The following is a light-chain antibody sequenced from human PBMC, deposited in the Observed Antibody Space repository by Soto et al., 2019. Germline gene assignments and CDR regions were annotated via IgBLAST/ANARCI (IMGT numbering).Light chain of an antibody. J-gene: IGKJ2*01. CDR1: QSLTYSDGNTY. V-gene: IGKV2-30*01. CDR2: KVS. CDR3: MLGTHWPPYT. Sequence: DVAMTQSPLSLPVTLGQPASISCRSSQSLTYSDGNTYLNWFHLRPGQSPRRLIYKVSNRDSGVPDRFSGSGSGTDFTLKISRVEAEDVGVYYCMLGTHWPPYTFGQGTKLEIK.